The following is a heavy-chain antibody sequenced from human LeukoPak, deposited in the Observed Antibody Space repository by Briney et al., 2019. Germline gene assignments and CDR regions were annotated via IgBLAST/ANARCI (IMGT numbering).Heavy chain of an antibody. J-gene: IGHJ5*02. CDR2: ISAYNGNT. CDR3: ARDGSTGLLWFGELLSIDP. V-gene: IGHV1-18*01. Sequence: ASVKVSCKASGYTSTSYGISWVRQAPGQGLEWMGWISAYNGNTNYAQKLQGRVTMTTDTSTSTAYMELRSLRSDDTAVYYCARDGSTGLLWFGELLSIDPWGQGTLVTVSS. D-gene: IGHD3-10*01. CDR1: GYTSTSYG.